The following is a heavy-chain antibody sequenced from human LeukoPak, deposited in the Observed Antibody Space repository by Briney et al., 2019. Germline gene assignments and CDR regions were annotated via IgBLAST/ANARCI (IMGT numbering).Heavy chain of an antibody. CDR1: GYTFTNYG. CDR3: ARGGRRSGYTEFDY. J-gene: IGHJ4*02. Sequence: ASVKVSCKASGYTFTNYGISWVRQAPGQGLEWMGWISGYGGNTNYAQNLQGRVAMTTDTSTGTAYMEVRSLRSDDTAVYYCARGGRRSGYTEFDYWGQGTLVTVSS. D-gene: IGHD3-16*02. V-gene: IGHV1-18*01. CDR2: ISGYGGNT.